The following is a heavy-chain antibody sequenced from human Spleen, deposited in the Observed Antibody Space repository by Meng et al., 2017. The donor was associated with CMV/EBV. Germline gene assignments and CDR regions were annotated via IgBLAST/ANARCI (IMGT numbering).Heavy chain of an antibody. CDR3: ARAPLYGGDGWFDP. J-gene: IGHJ5*02. Sequence: KASGYTFTSCDISWVRQAPGQGLEWMGWISAYNGNTSYAPKLQGRVTMTTGTSTSTAYMELRSLRSDDTAVYYCARAPLYGGDGWFDPWGQGTLVTVSS. D-gene: IGHD4/OR15-4a*01. CDR2: ISAYNGNT. V-gene: IGHV1-18*01. CDR1: GYTFTSCD.